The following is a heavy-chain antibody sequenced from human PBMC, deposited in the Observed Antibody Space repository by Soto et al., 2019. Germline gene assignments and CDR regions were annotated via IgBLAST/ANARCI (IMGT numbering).Heavy chain of an antibody. CDR2: ISGDGDTT. CDR3: ARDLTSSGRSTYLGY. Sequence: EVQLLESGGVLVQPGGSLRLSCAASGFTFSSYALSWVRQAPGKGLEWVSGISGDGDTTYYTDSVKGRFTISRDSSTNTLYLQMNSLRAEDSAVYYCARDLTSSGRSTYLGYWGQGTLVTVSS. CDR1: GFTFSSYA. D-gene: IGHD6-19*01. V-gene: IGHV3-23*01. J-gene: IGHJ4*02.